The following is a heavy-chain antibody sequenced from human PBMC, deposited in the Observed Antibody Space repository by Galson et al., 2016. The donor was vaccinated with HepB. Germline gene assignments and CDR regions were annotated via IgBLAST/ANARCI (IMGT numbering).Heavy chain of an antibody. J-gene: IGHJ4*02. CDR3: AADATTIVTAFDY. CDR2: ISYDAKNV. V-gene: IGHV3-30*03. CDR1: GFSLSNSA. D-gene: IGHD2-21*02. Sequence: SLRLSCAASGFSLSNSAMHWVRQAPGKGQAWVAKISYDAKNVYYAESVRGRSAISRDYSKNALYLEMNSLRVEDTAVYYCAADATTIVTAFDYWGQGTLVTVSS.